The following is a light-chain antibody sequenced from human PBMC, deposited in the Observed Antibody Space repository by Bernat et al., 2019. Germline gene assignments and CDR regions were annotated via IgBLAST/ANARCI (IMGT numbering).Light chain of an antibody. CDR3: SSYTRTSTFV. J-gene: IGLJ1*01. V-gene: IGLV2-18*02. CDR1: RSDVGSHNR. CDR2: EVT. Sequence: QSALTQPPSVSGSHGQSVTISCTGTRSDVGSHNRVSWYQQSPGTAPKLIIYEVTNRPAGVPDRFSGSKSGNTASLTISGLQADDEADYYCSSYTRTSTFVFGTGTKVTVL.